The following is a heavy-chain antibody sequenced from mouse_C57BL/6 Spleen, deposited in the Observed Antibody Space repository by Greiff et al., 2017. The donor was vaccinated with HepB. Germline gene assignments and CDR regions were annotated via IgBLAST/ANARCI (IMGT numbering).Heavy chain of an antibody. D-gene: IGHD1-1*01. CDR1: GFNIKDDY. J-gene: IGHJ2*01. Sequence: EVQLQQSGAELVRLGASVKLSCTASGFNIKDDYMHWVKQRPEQGLEWIGWIDPGNGDTEYASKFQGKATITADTSSNTAYLQLSSLTSEDTAVYYCTSSTVVRYLDYWGQGTTLTVSS. V-gene: IGHV14-4*01. CDR2: IDPGNGDT. CDR3: TSSTVVRYLDY.